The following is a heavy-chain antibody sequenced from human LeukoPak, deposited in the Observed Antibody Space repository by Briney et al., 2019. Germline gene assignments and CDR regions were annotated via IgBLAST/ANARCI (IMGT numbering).Heavy chain of an antibody. CDR3: ARPVITFGGVGDAFDI. D-gene: IGHD3-16*01. V-gene: IGHV4-34*01. J-gene: IGHJ3*02. CDR2: INHSGST. Sequence: PSETLSLTCAVYGGSFSGYYWSWIRQPPGKGLEWIGEINHSGSTNYNPSLKSRVTISVDKSKNQFSLKLSSVTAADTAVYYCARPVITFGGVGDAFDIWGQGTMVTVSS. CDR1: GGSFSGYY.